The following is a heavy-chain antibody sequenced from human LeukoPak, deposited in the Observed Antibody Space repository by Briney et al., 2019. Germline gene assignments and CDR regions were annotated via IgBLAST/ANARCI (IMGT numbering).Heavy chain of an antibody. J-gene: IGHJ4*02. CDR3: ASSGGKYYDFWSGID. CDR1: GGSISSGSYY. CDR2: IYTSGST. V-gene: IGHV4-61*02. D-gene: IGHD3-3*01. Sequence: SETLSLTCTVSGGSISSGSYYWSWIRQPAGKGLEWIGRIYTSGSTNYNPSLKSRVTISVDTSKNQFSLKLSSVTAADTVVYYCASSGGKYYDFWSGIDWGQGTLVTVSS.